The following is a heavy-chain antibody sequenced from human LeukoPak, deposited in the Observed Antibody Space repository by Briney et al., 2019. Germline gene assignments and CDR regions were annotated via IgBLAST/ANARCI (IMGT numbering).Heavy chain of an antibody. CDR2: IKEDGSAQ. V-gene: IGHV3-7*01. J-gene: IGHJ4*02. CDR3: AKDGDGYHN. D-gene: IGHD3-9*01. CDR1: GFGFTTHD. Sequence: GSLRLSCVASGFGFTTHDMSWVRQAPGKGLEWVANIKEDGSAQYYADSVKGRFTISRDNTKNSLYLQMNSLTAEDTAMYYCAKDGDGYHNWGQGALVTVSS.